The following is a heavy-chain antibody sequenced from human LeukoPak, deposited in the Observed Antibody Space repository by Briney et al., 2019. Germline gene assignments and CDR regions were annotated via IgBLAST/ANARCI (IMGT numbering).Heavy chain of an antibody. D-gene: IGHD2-21*02. CDR1: GFSFSSSA. CDR2: IWYDGSNK. J-gene: IGHJ3*02. V-gene: IGHV3-33*01. Sequence: QPGRSLRLSCAASGFSFSSSAMHWVRQAPGKGLEWVAVIWYDGSNKYYADSVKGRFTISRDNSKNTLYLQMNSLRAEDTAVYYCARDLWCGADCYGTFDIWGQGTMVSVSS. CDR3: ARDLWCGADCYGTFDI.